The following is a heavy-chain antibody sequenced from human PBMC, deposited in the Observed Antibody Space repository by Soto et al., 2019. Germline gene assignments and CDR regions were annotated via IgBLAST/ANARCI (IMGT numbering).Heavy chain of an antibody. D-gene: IGHD3-10*01. CDR1: GFSFTAAW. J-gene: IGHJ6*01. Sequence: QLVESGGGLVTPGKAVRLSCVGSGFSFTAAWMNWVRQAPGTGLEWVGRIKSKGSGETTDYSAPVKGRFISSRDESKNTVYLQMNSLKTKDTAVYYCAKQRGPSGSSYAGLEVWGQGSAVTV. V-gene: IGHV3-15*07. CDR2: IKSKGSGETT. CDR3: AKQRGPSGSSYAGLEV.